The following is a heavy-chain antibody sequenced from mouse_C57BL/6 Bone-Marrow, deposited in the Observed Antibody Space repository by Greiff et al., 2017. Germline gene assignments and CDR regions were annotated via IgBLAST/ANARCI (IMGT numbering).Heavy chain of an antibody. Sequence: EVQVVESGGGLVKPGGSLKLSCAASGFTFSSYAMSWVRQTPEKRLEWVATISDGGSYTYYPDNVKGRFTISRDNAKNNLYLQMSHLKSEDAAMYYCSRESYDYPYWYFDVWGTGTTVTVSS. D-gene: IGHD2-4*01. J-gene: IGHJ1*03. CDR3: SRESYDYPYWYFDV. CDR1: GFTFSSYA. V-gene: IGHV5-4*01. CDR2: ISDGGSYT.